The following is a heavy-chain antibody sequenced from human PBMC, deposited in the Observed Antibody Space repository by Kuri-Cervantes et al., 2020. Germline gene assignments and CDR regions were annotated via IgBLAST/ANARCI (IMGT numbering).Heavy chain of an antibody. CDR3: ARRPVYYYGSGSYRGWFDP. CDR1: GGSISSYY. V-gene: IGHV4-59*12. Sequence: GSLRLSCTVSGGSISSYYWSWIRQPPGKGLEWIGYIYYSGSTNYNPSLKCRVTISVDTSKNQFSLKLSSVTAADTAVYYCARRPVYYYGSGSYRGWFDPWGQGTLVTVSS. J-gene: IGHJ5*02. CDR2: IYYSGST. D-gene: IGHD3-10*01.